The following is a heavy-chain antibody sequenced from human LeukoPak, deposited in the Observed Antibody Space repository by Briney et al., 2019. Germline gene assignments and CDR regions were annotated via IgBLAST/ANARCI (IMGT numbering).Heavy chain of an antibody. CDR2: INGDGRNI. CDR1: GFTFSSYW. D-gene: IGHD6-13*01. Sequence: PGGSLRLSCVASGFTFSSYWMHWVRQDPRKGLVWVSRINGDGRNINYADSVRGRFTISRDNAKNTLYLQMNTLRVEDTAVYYCARGASSSSDYWGQGTLVTVSS. CDR3: ARGASSSSDY. V-gene: IGHV3-74*01. J-gene: IGHJ4*02.